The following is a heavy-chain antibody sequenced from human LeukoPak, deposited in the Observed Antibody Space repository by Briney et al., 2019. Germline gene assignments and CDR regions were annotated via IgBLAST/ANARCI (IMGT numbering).Heavy chain of an antibody. CDR2: ISYDGSNK. Sequence: GRSLRLSCAASGFTFNSYAMHWVRQAPGKGLEWVAVISYDGSNKYYADSVKGRFTISRDNSKNTLYLQMNSLRAEDTAVYYCARVPSAYSSSSGMVYWGQGTLVTVSS. CDR3: ARVPSAYSSSSGMVY. CDR1: GFTFNSYA. J-gene: IGHJ4*02. D-gene: IGHD6-6*01. V-gene: IGHV3-30-3*01.